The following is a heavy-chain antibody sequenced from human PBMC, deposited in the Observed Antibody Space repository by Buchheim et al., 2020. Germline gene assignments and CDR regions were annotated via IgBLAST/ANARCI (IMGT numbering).Heavy chain of an antibody. CDR1: GFTFNSYG. V-gene: IGHV3-30*18. CDR3: AKAGGIDY. Sequence: QVQLVESGGGVVQPGRSLRLSCAASGFTFNSYGMHWVRQAPDKGLEWVALISHDGSDKYYADSVKGRVNISRDNSENKLYMQMNSLRADDTAVYYCAKAGGIDYWGQGTL. J-gene: IGHJ4*02. CDR2: ISHDGSDK.